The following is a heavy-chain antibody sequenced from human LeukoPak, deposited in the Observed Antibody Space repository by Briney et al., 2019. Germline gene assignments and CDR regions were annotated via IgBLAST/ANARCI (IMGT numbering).Heavy chain of an antibody. CDR2: INPNSGGT. J-gene: IGHJ4*02. CDR1: GYTFTGYY. V-gene: IGHV1-2*02. D-gene: IGHD3-3*01. CDR3: ARVYDFWSGYFYFDY. Sequence: GASVKVSCKXSGYTFTGYYMHWVRQAPGQGLEGMGWINPNSGGTNYSQKFQGRVTMTRDTSISTAYMELSRLRSDDTAVYYCARVYDFWSGYFYFDYWGQGTLVTVSS.